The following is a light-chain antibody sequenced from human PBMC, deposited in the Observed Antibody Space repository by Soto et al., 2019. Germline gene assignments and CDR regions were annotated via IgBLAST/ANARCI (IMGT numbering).Light chain of an antibody. V-gene: IGLV1-40*01. CDR2: GNT. Sequence: QSVLTQPPSVSGAPGQRVPISCTGSSSNIGAGYDVHWYQRLPGTAPKLLIYGNTNRPSGVPDRFSGSKSGTSASLAITGLQAEDEAAYYCQSYDFSLSVVVFGGGTKLTVL. CDR3: QSYDFSLSVVV. J-gene: IGLJ2*01. CDR1: SSNIGAGYD.